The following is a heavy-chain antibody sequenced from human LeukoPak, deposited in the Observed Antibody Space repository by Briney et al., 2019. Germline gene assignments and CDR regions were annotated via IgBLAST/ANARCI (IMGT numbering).Heavy chain of an antibody. Sequence: EASVKVSCKASGGTFSSYAISWVRQAPGQGLEWMGRIIPIFGTANYAQKFQGRVTITPDESTSTAYMELSSLRSEDTAVYYCARDPPTMVRGSEFINWFDPWGQGTLVTVSS. V-gene: IGHV1-69*13. J-gene: IGHJ5*02. CDR3: ARDPPTMVRGSEFINWFDP. CDR1: GGTFSSYA. D-gene: IGHD3-10*01. CDR2: IIPIFGTA.